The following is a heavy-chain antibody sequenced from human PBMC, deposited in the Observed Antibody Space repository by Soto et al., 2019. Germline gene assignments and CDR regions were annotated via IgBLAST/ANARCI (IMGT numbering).Heavy chain of an antibody. Sequence: GGSLILSCAASGFTFSSYCMHWVRQAPGKGLEWVAVISYDGSNKYYADSVKGRFTISRDNSKNTLYLQMNSLRAEDTAVYYCAGTSSLQWYYMDVWDKGTTVTVSS. CDR1: GFTFSSYC. V-gene: IGHV3-30*03. D-gene: IGHD1-7*01. J-gene: IGHJ6*03. CDR3: AGTSSLQWYYMDV. CDR2: ISYDGSNK.